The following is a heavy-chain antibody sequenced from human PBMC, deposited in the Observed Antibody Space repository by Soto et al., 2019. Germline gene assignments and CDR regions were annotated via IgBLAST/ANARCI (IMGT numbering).Heavy chain of an antibody. CDR2: IYYSGST. Sequence: KPSETLSLTCTVSGVSISRGDYYWSWIRQTPGKGLEWIAYIYYSGSTYYNPSLKSRITISLDTSKNQFFLKLSSVTAADTAVYFCARYPYATGHFDYWGQGTPVTVSS. CDR3: ARYPYATGHFDY. V-gene: IGHV4-30-4*01. CDR1: GVSISRGDYY. D-gene: IGHD2-8*02. J-gene: IGHJ4*02.